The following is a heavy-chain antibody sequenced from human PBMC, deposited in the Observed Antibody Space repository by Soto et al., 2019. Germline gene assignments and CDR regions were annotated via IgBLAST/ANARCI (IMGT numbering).Heavy chain of an antibody. D-gene: IGHD3-9*01. CDR1: GGSISSSSYY. J-gene: IGHJ5*02. CDR2: IYYSGST. Sequence: SETLSLTCTVSGGSISSSSYYWGWIRQPPGKGLEWIGSIYYSGSTYYKPSLKSRVTISVDTSKNQISLKLNSVTAADTAVYYFARLTVDYDILTGYYSGWFDPWGQGTLVTVSS. V-gene: IGHV4-39*01. CDR3: ARLTVDYDILTGYYSGWFDP.